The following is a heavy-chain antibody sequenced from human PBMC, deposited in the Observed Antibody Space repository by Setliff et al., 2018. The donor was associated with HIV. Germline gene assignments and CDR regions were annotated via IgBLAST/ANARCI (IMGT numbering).Heavy chain of an antibody. CDR3: ARDRAYCSSGSCYRPLVYYFYYMDV. V-gene: IGHV1-2*02. CDR2: VRPYNADK. J-gene: IGHJ6*03. Sequence: GASVKVSCKASGFTFSDYYMPWVRQAPGQGLEWMGWVRPYNADKNYAQKFQGRVTMTSDTSISTAYLELSGLTSDDTAIYYCARDRAYCSSGSCYRPLVYYFYYMDVWGTGTTVTVSS. D-gene: IGHD2-15*01. CDR1: GFTFSDYY.